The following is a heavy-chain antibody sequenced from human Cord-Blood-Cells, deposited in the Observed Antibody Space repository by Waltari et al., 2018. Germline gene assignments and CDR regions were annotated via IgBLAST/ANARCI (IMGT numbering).Heavy chain of an antibody. Sequence: EVQLVESGGGLVKPGGSLRLSCAASGFTFSIYSMNWVRQAPGKGLEWVSSISSSSSYIYYADSVKGRFTISRDNAKNSLYLQMNSLRAEDTAVYYCASVPATDYYYGMDVWGQGTTVTVSS. D-gene: IGHD1-26*01. CDR2: ISSSSSYI. CDR3: ASVPATDYYYGMDV. J-gene: IGHJ6*02. V-gene: IGHV3-21*01. CDR1: GFTFSIYS.